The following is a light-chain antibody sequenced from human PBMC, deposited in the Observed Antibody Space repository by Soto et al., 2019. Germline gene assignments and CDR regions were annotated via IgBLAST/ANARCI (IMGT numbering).Light chain of an antibody. V-gene: IGLV2-23*03. J-gene: IGLJ2*01. CDR3: CSYAGSGTFHVV. CDR1: SSDVGSYNL. CDR2: EGS. Sequence: QSVLTQPASVSGSPGQSITISCTGTSSDVGSYNLVSWYQQHPGKAPKLMIYEGSKRPSGVSNRFSGSKSGNTASLTISGLQAEDEADYYCCSYAGSGTFHVVFGGGTQLTVL.